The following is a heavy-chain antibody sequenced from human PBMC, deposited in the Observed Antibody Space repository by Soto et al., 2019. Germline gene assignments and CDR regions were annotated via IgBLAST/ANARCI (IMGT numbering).Heavy chain of an antibody. D-gene: IGHD6-19*01. Sequence: QLQLQESGPGLVKPSETLSLTCTVSGGSISRTDCYWGWIRQPPGKGLEWIGSIYYSGNTFYNPSLRRRVTISVDTSKNQFSLNLSSVTAADTAVYYCARIIAVAVDSSFYYGMDVWGQGTTVTVSS. V-gene: IGHV4-39*01. CDR1: GGSISRTDCY. CDR3: ARIIAVAVDSSFYYGMDV. CDR2: IYYSGNT. J-gene: IGHJ6*02.